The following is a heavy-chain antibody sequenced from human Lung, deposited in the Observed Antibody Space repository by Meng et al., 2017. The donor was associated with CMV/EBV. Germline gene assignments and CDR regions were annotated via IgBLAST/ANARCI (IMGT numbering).Heavy chain of an antibody. CDR1: GFPFSDHY. CDR2: ITISGSK. D-gene: IGHD2-2*01. V-gene: IGHV3-11*01. Sequence: GGSLRLSXAASGFPFSDHYMAWIRQAPGKGLEWISHITISGSKNYANSVKGRFTISRDNAKNSLYLEMNSLRADDTAVYYCARDHGRTSDAVDVWGPGTVVTVSS. J-gene: IGHJ3*01. CDR3: ARDHGRTSDAVDV.